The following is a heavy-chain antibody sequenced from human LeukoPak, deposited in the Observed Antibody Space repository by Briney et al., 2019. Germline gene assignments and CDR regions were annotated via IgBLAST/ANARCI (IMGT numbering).Heavy chain of an antibody. D-gene: IGHD2-2*01. Sequence: GGSLRLSCAASGFTFDDYAMHWVRQAPGKGLEWVSGISWNSGSIGYADSVKGRFTISRDNAKNSLYLQMNSLRAEDMALYYCAKDIGQLLQGWFEPWGQGTLVTVSS. CDR1: GFTFDDYA. J-gene: IGHJ5*02. CDR2: ISWNSGSI. CDR3: AKDIGQLLQGWFEP. V-gene: IGHV3-9*03.